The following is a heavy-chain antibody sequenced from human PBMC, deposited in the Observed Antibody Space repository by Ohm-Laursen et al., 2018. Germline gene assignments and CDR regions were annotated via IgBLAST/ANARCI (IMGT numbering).Heavy chain of an antibody. CDR3: ARDKSSSVAGYFDY. J-gene: IGHJ4*02. V-gene: IGHV1-18*01. Sequence: SVKVSCKASGGTFSSYAISWVRQAPGQGLEWMGWISAYNGNTNYAQKLQGRVTMTTDTSTSTAYMELRSLRSDDTAVYYCARDKSSSVAGYFDYWGQGTLVTVSS. CDR2: ISAYNGNT. D-gene: IGHD6-19*01. CDR1: GGTFSSYA.